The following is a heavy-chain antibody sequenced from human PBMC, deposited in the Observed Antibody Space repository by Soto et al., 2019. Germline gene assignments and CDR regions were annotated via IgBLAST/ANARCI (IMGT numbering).Heavy chain of an antibody. CDR2: ILPMFDIT. Sequence: QVQLVQSGAEVKKPGSSVKVSCKASGGTFSTYTVVWVRQAPGQGLEWMGRILPMFDITNNAQRFQGRVTMTADKSTSTAYLELTGLRSEDTAVYYCSLGSWSAEKCDIVGRGTMVTVSS. CDR1: GGTFSTYT. V-gene: IGHV1-69*02. D-gene: IGHD6-13*01. J-gene: IGHJ3*02. CDR3: SLGSWSAEKCDI.